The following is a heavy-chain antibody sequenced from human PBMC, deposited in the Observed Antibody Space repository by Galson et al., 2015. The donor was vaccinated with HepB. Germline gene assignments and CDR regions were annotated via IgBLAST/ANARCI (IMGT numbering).Heavy chain of an antibody. Sequence: SLRLSCAASEFTFSSYWMSWFRQAPGKGREWVANIKQDGSEKYYADSVKGRFTISRDNAKKSLYLQMNSLRVEDTAVYFCARDSSSRGKNDYGDPGVYWGQGTLVTVSS. J-gene: IGHJ4*02. CDR3: ARDSSSRGKNDYGDPGVY. V-gene: IGHV3-7*01. D-gene: IGHD4-17*01. CDR2: IKQDGSEK. CDR1: EFTFSSYW.